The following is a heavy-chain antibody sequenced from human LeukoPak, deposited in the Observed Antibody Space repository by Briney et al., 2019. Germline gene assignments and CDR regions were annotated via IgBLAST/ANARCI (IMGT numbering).Heavy chain of an antibody. Sequence: GGSLRLSCAASGFTFSSYSMNWVRQAPGKGLEWVSSISSSSSYIYYADSVKGRFTISRDNAKNSLYLQMNSLRAEDTAMYYCASEIVVVPAAPKSDYWGQGTLVTVSS. CDR2: ISSSSSYI. D-gene: IGHD2-2*01. CDR3: ASEIVVVPAAPKSDY. CDR1: GFTFSSYS. J-gene: IGHJ4*02. V-gene: IGHV3-21*01.